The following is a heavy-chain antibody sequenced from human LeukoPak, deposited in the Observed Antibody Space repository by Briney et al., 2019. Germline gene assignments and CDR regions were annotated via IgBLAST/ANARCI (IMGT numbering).Heavy chain of an antibody. CDR1: GFAFRSSW. CDR3: ARQPLGETYYDH. D-gene: IGHD3-22*01. Sequence: GGSLRLSCAAPGFAFRSSWMHWVRKAPGKGLVWVSRINSDGSSTSYADSVKGRFTISRDNAKNTLYLQMNSLRAEDTAVYYCARQPLGETYYDHWGQGTMVTVSS. CDR2: INSDGSST. J-gene: IGHJ3*01. V-gene: IGHV3-74*01.